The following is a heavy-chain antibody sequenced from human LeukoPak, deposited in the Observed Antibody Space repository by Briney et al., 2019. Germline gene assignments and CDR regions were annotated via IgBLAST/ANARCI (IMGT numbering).Heavy chain of an antibody. CDR1: GFTFSSYG. V-gene: IGHV3-30*19. D-gene: IGHD3-16*02. CDR2: ISYNGGKN. J-gene: IGHJ4*02. Sequence: PGRSLRLSCAASGFTFSSYGMHWVRQAPGKGLEWVAAISYNGGKNSYADSVKGRFTISRDASKNILYLQMDSLRTEDTAVYFCARADDYVWGTYRSLETYFFEYWGQGTLVTVSS. CDR3: ARADDYVWGTYRSLETYFFEY.